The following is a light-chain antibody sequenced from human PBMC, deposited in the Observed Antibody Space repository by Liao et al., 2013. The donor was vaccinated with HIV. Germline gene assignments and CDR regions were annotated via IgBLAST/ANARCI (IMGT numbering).Light chain of an antibody. CDR1: TLGDKY. CDR3: QVWDSSSDLVV. J-gene: IGLJ2*01. V-gene: IGLV3-1*01. CDR2: QDT. Sequence: SYELTQPPSVSVSPGQTATITCSGDTLGDKYACWYQQRPGQSPVLVIYQDTKRPSGIPERFSGSNSGNTATLTISRVEAGDEADYYCQVWDSSSDLVVFGGGTKLTVL.